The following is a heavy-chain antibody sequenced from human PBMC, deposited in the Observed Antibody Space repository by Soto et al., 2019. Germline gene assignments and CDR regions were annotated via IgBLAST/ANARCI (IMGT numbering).Heavy chain of an antibody. V-gene: IGHV1-69*13. Sequence: SVQIGREASRDTVSSTAVAGLRKAHGQGLEWMGGIIPMFGTANYAQRFQGRVTITADESTSTDYMELSSLRSEDTAVYFCARAERSGYYADYYYGMDAWGQGTTFTVFS. D-gene: IGHD3-3*01. CDR2: IIPMFGTA. CDR1: RDTVSSTA. CDR3: ARAERSGYYADYYYGMDA. J-gene: IGHJ6*02.